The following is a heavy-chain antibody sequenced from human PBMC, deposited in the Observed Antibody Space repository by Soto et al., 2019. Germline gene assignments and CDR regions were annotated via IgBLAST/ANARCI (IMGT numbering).Heavy chain of an antibody. CDR1: GFTFSSYA. CDR3: AKDGCSGGNCYSDY. D-gene: IGHD2-15*01. Sequence: QVQLVESGGGVVQPGRSLRLSCAASGFTFSSYAMHWVRQAPGKGLDWVAVISYDGSNKYYADSVKGRFTLSRDNSKNTLYLQMNSLRAEDTAVYYCAKDGCSGGNCYSDYWGQGSLVTVSS. V-gene: IGHV3-30-3*01. J-gene: IGHJ4*02. CDR2: ISYDGSNK.